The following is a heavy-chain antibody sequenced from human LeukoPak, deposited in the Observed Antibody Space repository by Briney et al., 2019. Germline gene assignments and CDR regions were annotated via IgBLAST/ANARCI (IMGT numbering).Heavy chain of an antibody. J-gene: IGHJ6*04. CDR1: GFTFSSYG. D-gene: IGHD3-10*01. CDR2: ISYDGSNK. V-gene: IGHV3-30*18. CDR3: AKDGGSGSYAHYYGMDV. Sequence: GGSLRLSCAASGFTFSSYGMHWVRQAPGKGLEWVAVISYDGSNKYYADSVKGRFTISRDNSKNTLYLQMNSLRAEDTAVYYCAKDGGSGSYAHYYGMDVWGKGTTVTVSS.